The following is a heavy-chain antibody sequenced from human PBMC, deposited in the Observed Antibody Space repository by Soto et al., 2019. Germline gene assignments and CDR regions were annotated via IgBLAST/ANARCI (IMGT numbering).Heavy chain of an antibody. CDR1: GFSFNDYP. J-gene: IGHJ4*02. V-gene: IGHV3-30*04. D-gene: IGHD3-10*01. CDR2: ISSDGKNT. Sequence: QVQLVESGGGVVQPRRSLRLSCAASGFSFNDYPLCWVRQAPGKGLEWLAFISSDGKNTFHADSVKSRFTISRDNSSNAVYLQMNSLKIEDTALYFCARAGLLRGFVITGLDWWGQGTLFTVSS. CDR3: ARAGLLRGFVITGLDW.